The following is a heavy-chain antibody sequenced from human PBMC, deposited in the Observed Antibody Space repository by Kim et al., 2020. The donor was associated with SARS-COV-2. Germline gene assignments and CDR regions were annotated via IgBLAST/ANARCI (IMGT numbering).Heavy chain of an antibody. J-gene: IGHJ4*02. V-gene: IGHV4-34*01. Sequence: SETLSLTCAVYGGSFSGYYWSWIRQPPGKGLEWIGEINHSGSTNYNPSLKSRVTISVDTSKNQFSLKLSSVTAADTAVYYCARGPEGSRSDYWGQGTLVTVSS. CDR1: GGSFSGYY. D-gene: IGHD3-10*01. CDR3: ARGPEGSRSDY. CDR2: INHSGST.